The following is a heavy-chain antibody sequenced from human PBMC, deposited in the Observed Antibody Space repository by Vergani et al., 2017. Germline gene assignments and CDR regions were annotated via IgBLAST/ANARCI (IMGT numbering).Heavy chain of an antibody. D-gene: IGHD1-1*01. CDR2: IYYSGST. Sequence: QLQLQESGPGLVKPSETLSLTCTVSGGSISSSSYYWGWIRQPPGKGLEWIGSIYYSGSTYYNPSLKSRVTMSVDTSKNQFSLKLSSVTAADTAVYYCAIGPRYNWNDVGVDYWGRGTLVTVSS. V-gene: IGHV4-39*07. CDR3: AIGPRYNWNDVGVDY. CDR1: GGSISSSSYY. J-gene: IGHJ4*02.